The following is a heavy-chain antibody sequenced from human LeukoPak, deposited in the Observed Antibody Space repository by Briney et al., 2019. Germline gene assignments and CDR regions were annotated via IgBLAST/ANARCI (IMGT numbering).Heavy chain of an antibody. V-gene: IGHV3-23*01. CDR3: AKDPNGDYIGTFDM. CDR2: ISGNTANT. Sequence: GSLRLSCAASEFTSSSYGMSWVRQAPGKGLEWVSWISGNTANTYYADSVQGRFSISRDNSKNTLYLQMYSLRAEDTAIYYCAKDPNGDYIGTFDMWGQGTMVTVSS. CDR1: EFTSSSYG. D-gene: IGHD4-17*01. J-gene: IGHJ3*02.